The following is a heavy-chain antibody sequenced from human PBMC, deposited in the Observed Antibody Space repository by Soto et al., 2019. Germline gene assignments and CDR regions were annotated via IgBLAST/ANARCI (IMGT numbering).Heavy chain of an antibody. CDR1: GYTLTELS. CDR3: ATSPIVTRTYLFDY. CDR2: FDPEDGET. D-gene: IGHD4-4*01. Sequence: ASVKVACKVSGYTLTELSMHWVLQAPGKGLEWMGGFDPEDGETIYAQKFQGRVTMTEDTSTDTAYMELSSLRSEDTAVYYCATSPIVTRTYLFDYWGQGTLVTVSS. J-gene: IGHJ4*02. V-gene: IGHV1-24*01.